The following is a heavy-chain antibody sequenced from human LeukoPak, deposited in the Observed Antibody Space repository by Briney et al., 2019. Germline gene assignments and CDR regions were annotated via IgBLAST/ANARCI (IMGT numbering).Heavy chain of an antibody. CDR2: INPSGGRT. J-gene: IGHJ4*02. V-gene: IGHV1-46*01. CDR1: GGTFSSYA. D-gene: IGHD4-23*01. Sequence: ASVKVSCKASGGTFSSYAISWVRQAPGQGLEWMGRINPSGGRTSYAQKFQGRVTMTRDTSTSTVYMELSSLRSEDTAVYYCARDMVVTPAGGDYWGQGTLVTVSS. CDR3: ARDMVVTPAGGDY.